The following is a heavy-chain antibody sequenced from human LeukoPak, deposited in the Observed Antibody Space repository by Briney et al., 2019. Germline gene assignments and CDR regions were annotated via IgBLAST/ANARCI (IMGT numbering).Heavy chain of an antibody. J-gene: IGHJ4*02. D-gene: IGHD3-10*01. V-gene: IGHV5-51*01. CDR1: GYNFTNYW. CDR2: IYPNDSDT. Sequence: TGESLKISCKGSGYNFTNYWIAWVRQMPGKGLEWMGIIYPNDSDTRYGPSFLGHVGISADKSFNTAYLKWSSLKASDTAMYYCARRYYYGSGSHFDYWGQGTLVTVSS. CDR3: ARRYYYGSGSHFDY.